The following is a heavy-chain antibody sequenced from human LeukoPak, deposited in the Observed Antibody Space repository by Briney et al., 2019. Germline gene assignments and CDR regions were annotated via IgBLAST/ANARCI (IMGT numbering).Heavy chain of an antibody. J-gene: IGHJ6*03. CDR1: GGSFSGYY. CDR3: ARHNLYDYGWDYYYYMDV. V-gene: IGHV4-34*01. CDR2: INHSGST. D-gene: IGHD3-16*01. Sequence: SETLSLTCAVYGGSFSGYYWSWIRQPPGKGLEWIGEINHSGSTNYNPSLKSRVTISVDTSKNQFSLKLSSVTAADTAVYYCARHNLYDYGWDYYYYMDVWGKGTTVTISS.